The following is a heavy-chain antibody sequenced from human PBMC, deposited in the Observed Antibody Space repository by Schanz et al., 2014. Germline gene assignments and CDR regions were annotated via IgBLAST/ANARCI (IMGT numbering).Heavy chain of an antibody. CDR2: ITNKPNNYNT. CDR3: AKDQGSYGSGSYSYFDY. Sequence: DLEESGGGLVQPGGSLRLSCAASGFTFSDHYMDWVRQAPGKGLEWVGRITNKPNNYNTEYAASVKGRFTISRDDSRNSLYLQMNSLRAEDTAVYYCAKDQGSYGSGSYSYFDYWGQGTLATVSS. V-gene: IGHV3-72*01. CDR1: GFTFSDHY. D-gene: IGHD3-10*01. J-gene: IGHJ4*02.